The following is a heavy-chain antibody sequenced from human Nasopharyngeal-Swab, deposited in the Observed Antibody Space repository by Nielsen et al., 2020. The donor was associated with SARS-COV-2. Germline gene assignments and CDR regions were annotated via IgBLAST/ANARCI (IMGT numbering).Heavy chain of an antibody. CDR1: GFTFSDHY. V-gene: IGHV3-11*06. CDR2: IDTRGTHS. Sequence: GESLKISCAASGFTFSDHYMSWIRQAPGKGLEWVSYIDTRGTHSNYADSAKGRFTISRDNAKNSLYLEMSSLRVEDTAVYYCGRGHYGLDVWGQGTTVIVSS. CDR3: GRGHYGLDV. J-gene: IGHJ6*02.